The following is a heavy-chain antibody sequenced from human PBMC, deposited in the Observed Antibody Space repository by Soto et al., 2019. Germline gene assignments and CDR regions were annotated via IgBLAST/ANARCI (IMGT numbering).Heavy chain of an antibody. CDR3: AYGSSSAWIDF. V-gene: IGHV4-39*01. CDR1: GDSMRGYHFY. J-gene: IGHJ4*02. D-gene: IGHD6-25*01. CDR2: AYFSGGNT. Sequence: SETLSLTCSVSGDSMRGYHFYWAWIRQAPGKGLEWIGSAYFSGGNTYYNPSLKSRVSIFVDTSKNEFSLRLTSLTAADTAVYFCAYGSSSAWIDFWGQGTLVTVSS.